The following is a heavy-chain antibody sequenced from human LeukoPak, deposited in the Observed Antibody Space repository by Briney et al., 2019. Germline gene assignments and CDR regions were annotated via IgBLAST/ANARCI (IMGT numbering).Heavy chain of an antibody. J-gene: IGHJ4*02. CDR3: AMGVGATGDY. D-gene: IGHD1-26*01. CDR2: ISSSSSYI. Sequence: GGSLGLSCAASGFTFSSYSMNWVRQAPGKGLEWVSSISSSSSYIYYADSVKGRFTISRDNAKDSLYLQMNSLRAEDTAVYYCAMGVGATGDYWGQGTLVTVSS. CDR1: GFTFSSYS. V-gene: IGHV3-21*01.